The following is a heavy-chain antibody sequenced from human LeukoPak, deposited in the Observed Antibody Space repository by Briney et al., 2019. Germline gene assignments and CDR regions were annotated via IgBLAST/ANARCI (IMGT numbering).Heavy chain of an antibody. CDR2: ITGSGGTT. CDR3: AKDLKVTYAPPYFDY. D-gene: IGHD2-21*02. V-gene: IGHV3-23*01. Sequence: PGGSLSLSCEGSGFSVSNHYMNWVRQAPGKGLEWVSTITGSGGTTYYADSVKGRFTISRDNSKNTLYLQMTSLTAEDTAVYYCAKDLKVTYAPPYFDYWGQGTLVTVSS. CDR1: GFSVSNHY. J-gene: IGHJ4*02.